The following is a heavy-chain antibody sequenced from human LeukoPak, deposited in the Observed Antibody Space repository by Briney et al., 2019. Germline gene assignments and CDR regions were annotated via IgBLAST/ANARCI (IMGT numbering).Heavy chain of an antibody. CDR2: TLYRSKWYS. D-gene: IGHD6-19*01. CDR1: GDTVSSNTAA. V-gene: IGHV6-1*01. Sequence: SQTLSLTCAISGDTVSSNTAAWNWIRQSLSRGLEWLGRTLYRSKWYSDYAVSVKSRITIHPDTSKNQFSLQLNFVTPEDTAVYYCAREVAGTYAFDYWGQGTLVTVSS. CDR3: AREVAGTYAFDY. J-gene: IGHJ4*02.